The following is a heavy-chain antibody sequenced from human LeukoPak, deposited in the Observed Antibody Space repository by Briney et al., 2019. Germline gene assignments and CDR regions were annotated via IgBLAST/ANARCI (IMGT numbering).Heavy chain of an antibody. V-gene: IGHV1-46*03. J-gene: IGHJ5*02. CDR2: INPSGGST. CDR1: GYTFTSYY. D-gene: IGHD6-13*01. Sequence: ASVKVSCKASGYTFTSYYMHWVRQAPGQGLEWMGIINPSGGSTSYAQKFQGRVTMTRDTSTSTVYMELSSLRSEDTAVYYCARAMDGKGSSWYVKYNWFDPWGQGTLVTVSS. CDR3: ARAMDGKGSSWYVKYNWFDP.